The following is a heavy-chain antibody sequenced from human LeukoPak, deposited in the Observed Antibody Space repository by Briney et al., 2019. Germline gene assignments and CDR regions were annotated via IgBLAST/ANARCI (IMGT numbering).Heavy chain of an antibody. CDR1: GGSISSYY. Sequence: PSETLSLTCTVSGGSISSYYWSWIRQPPGKGLEWIGYIYYSGSTNYNPSLKSRVTISVDTSKSHFSLKLSSVTAADTAVYYCARHTGAGTGYRYFDLWGRGTPVTVSS. CDR3: ARHTGAGTGYRYFDL. V-gene: IGHV4-59*08. J-gene: IGHJ2*01. CDR2: IYYSGST. D-gene: IGHD6-19*01.